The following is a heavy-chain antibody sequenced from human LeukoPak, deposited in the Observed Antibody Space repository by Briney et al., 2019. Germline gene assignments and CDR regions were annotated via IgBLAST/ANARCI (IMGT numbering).Heavy chain of an antibody. D-gene: IGHD3-10*01. Sequence: PGGSLRLSCAASGFTFSSYGMHWVRQAPGKGLEWVAVIWYDGSNKYYEDSVKGRFTISSDNSKNTLYLQMNSLRAEDTAVYYCARDPGDYYGSGSSDAFDIWGQGTMVTVSS. CDR3: ARDPGDYYGSGSSDAFDI. CDR1: GFTFSSYG. V-gene: IGHV3-33*01. J-gene: IGHJ3*02. CDR2: IWYDGSNK.